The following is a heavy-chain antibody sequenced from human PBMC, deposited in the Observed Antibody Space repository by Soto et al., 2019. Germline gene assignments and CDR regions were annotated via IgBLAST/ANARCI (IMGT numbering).Heavy chain of an antibody. CDR1: GYTFTCYS. CDR3: ARDVAGIGAFDI. J-gene: IGHJ3*02. Sequence: ASVKVSCKASGYTFTCYSISWARQAPGQGLEWMGWISAYNGNTNYAQKLQGRVTMTTDTSTSTAYMELRSLRSDDTAVYYCARDVAGIGAFDIWGQGTMVTVSS. CDR2: ISAYNGNT. D-gene: IGHD6-19*01. V-gene: IGHV1-18*01.